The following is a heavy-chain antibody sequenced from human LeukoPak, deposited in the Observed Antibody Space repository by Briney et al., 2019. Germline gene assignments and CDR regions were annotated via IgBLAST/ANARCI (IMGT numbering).Heavy chain of an antibody. D-gene: IGHD6-19*01. CDR2: IYHSGST. V-gene: IGHV4-4*02. J-gene: IGHJ3*02. CDR3: ARTRDSSGWYGLDAFDI. Sequence: SGTLSLTCAVSGGSISSSNWWSWVRQPPGQGLEWIGEIYHSGSTNYNPSLKSRVTISVDKSKNQFSLKLCSVTAADTAVYYCARTRDSSGWYGLDAFDIWGQGTMVTVSS. CDR1: GGSISSSNW.